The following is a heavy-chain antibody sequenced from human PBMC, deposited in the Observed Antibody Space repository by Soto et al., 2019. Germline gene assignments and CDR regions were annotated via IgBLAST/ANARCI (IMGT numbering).Heavy chain of an antibody. Sequence: HPGGSLRLSCAASGFTVSSNYMSWVRQAPGKGLEWVSVIYSGGSTYYADSVKGRFTISRDNSKNTLYLQMNSLRAEDTAVYYCAIGVEYSSPPGYWGQGTLVTVSS. V-gene: IGHV3-53*01. CDR2: IYSGGST. D-gene: IGHD6-6*01. CDR3: AIGVEYSSPPGY. J-gene: IGHJ4*02. CDR1: GFTVSSNY.